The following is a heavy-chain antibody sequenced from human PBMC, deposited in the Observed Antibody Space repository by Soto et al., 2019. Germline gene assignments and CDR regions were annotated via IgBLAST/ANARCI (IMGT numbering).Heavy chain of an antibody. Sequence: QVQLVESGGGVVQPGRSLRLSCAASGFTFSSYAMHWVRQAPGKGLEWVAVISYDGSNKYYADSVKGRFTISRDNSKNTLYLQMNSLRAEDTAVYYCARSLLKRHDFWSGYSYFDYWGQGTLVTVSS. J-gene: IGHJ4*02. CDR3: ARSLLKRHDFWSGYSYFDY. D-gene: IGHD3-3*01. CDR1: GFTFSSYA. V-gene: IGHV3-30-3*01. CDR2: ISYDGSNK.